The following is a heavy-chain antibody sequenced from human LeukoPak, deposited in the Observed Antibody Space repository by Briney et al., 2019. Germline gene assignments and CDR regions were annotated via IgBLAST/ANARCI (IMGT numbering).Heavy chain of an antibody. CDR2: IIPIFGTA. V-gene: IGHV1-69*05. CDR3: ARDRYYDSSGIRGDLDY. J-gene: IGHJ4*02. CDR1: GGTFSSYA. D-gene: IGHD3-22*01. Sequence: SVKVSCTASGGTFSSYAISWVRQAPGQGLEWMGGIIPIFGTANYAQKFQGRVTMTRDTSTSTVYMELSSLRSEDTAVYYCARDRYYDSSGIRGDLDYWGQGTLVTVSS.